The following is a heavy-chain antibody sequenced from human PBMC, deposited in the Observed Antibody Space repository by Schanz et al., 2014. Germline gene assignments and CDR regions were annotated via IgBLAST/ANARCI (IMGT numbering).Heavy chain of an antibody. CDR3: ARGRTFDY. Sequence: QGQLVQSGPEAKEPGASVKVSCEASRYTFNTYGLNWVRQAPGQGLEWLGWMNPNSGNPGFAQKFRGRVTMTRNTSMSTAYIELHILTSEDTAVYYCARGRTFDYWGQGTLVTVSS. J-gene: IGHJ4*02. CDR1: RYTFNTYG. V-gene: IGHV1-8*02. CDR2: MNPNSGNP.